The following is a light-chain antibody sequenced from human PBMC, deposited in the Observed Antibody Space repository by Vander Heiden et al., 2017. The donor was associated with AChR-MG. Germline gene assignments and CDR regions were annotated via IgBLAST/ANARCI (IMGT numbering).Light chain of an antibody. Sequence: QSVLTQPPSVSAAPAQKFTISCAGSSYNSGNNYVSWYQQLPGTAPKLLIYENNKRPSGIPDRFSGSKSGTSATLGITGRQTGDEADYYCGTWDSSRSAVFGGGTKLTVL. CDR2: ENN. CDR3: GTWDSSRSAV. J-gene: IGLJ2*01. CDR1: SYNSGNNY. V-gene: IGLV1-51*01.